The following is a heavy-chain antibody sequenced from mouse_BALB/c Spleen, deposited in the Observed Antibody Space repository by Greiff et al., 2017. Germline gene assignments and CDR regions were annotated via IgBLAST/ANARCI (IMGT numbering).Heavy chain of an antibody. CDR2: ISSGGST. V-gene: IGHV5-6-5*01. D-gene: IGHD2-1*01. Sequence: EVKVEESGGGLVKPGGSLKLSCAASGFTFSSYAMSWVRQTPEKRLEWVASISSGGSTYYPDSVKGRFTISRDNARNILYLQMSSLRSEDTAMYYCARDGNYPYWGQGTTLTVSS. CDR1: GFTFSSYA. CDR3: ARDGNYPY. J-gene: IGHJ2*01.